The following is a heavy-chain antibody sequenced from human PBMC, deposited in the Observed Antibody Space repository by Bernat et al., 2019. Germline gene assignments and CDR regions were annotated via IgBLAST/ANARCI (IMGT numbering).Heavy chain of an antibody. J-gene: IGHJ4*02. CDR1: GFTLSVFW. CDR3: VRLDWVTPAY. CDR2: INQDGSEK. V-gene: IGHV3-7*03. Sequence: EVQLVESGGGLVQPGGSLRLSCAASGFTLSVFWINWVRQAPGKGLEWVASINQDGSEKYYVDSVKGRFAISKDNTRNSAGLQMKGLRAEDTAVYFCVRLDWVTPAYWGQGALVTVPS. D-gene: IGHD2-21*02.